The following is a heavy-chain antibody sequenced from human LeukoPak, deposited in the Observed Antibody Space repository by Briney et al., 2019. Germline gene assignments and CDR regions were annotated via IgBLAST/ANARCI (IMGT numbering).Heavy chain of an antibody. CDR3: ATDLREYSYGYYFDY. CDR1: GLTFSNYA. D-gene: IGHD5-18*01. J-gene: IGHJ4*02. V-gene: IGHV3-23*01. Sequence: GGSLRLSCAASGLTFSNYAMSWVRQAPGKGLEWVSGISDSGGSTYYADSVKGRFTISRDNSKNTLYLQMNSLRAEDTAVYYCATDLREYSYGYYFDYWGQGTLVTVSS. CDR2: ISDSGGST.